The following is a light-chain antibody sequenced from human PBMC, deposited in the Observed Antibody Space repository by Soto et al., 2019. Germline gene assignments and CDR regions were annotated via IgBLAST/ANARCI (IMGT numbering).Light chain of an antibody. CDR2: KAS. Sequence: DIQMTQSPSTLSASIGDRVTITCRASQSIDTSLAWCQQKPGKAPKLLIYKASSLQSGVPSRFSGSGSGTEFTLTISSLQPDDFATYSCQHYNAYSRTFGQGTKVEVK. CDR1: QSIDTS. V-gene: IGKV1-5*03. J-gene: IGKJ1*01. CDR3: QHYNAYSRT.